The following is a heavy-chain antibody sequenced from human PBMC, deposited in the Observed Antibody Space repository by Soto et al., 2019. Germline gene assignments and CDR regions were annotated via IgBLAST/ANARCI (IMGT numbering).Heavy chain of an antibody. D-gene: IGHD4-17*01. V-gene: IGHV4-34*01. CDR2: INHSGST. CDR1: GGSFSGYY. CDR3: ARVLDYVQVLLDY. Sequence: QVQLQQWGAGLLKPSETLSLTCAVYGGSFSGYYWSWIRQPPGKGLEWIGEINHSGSTNYNPSLKSRVTISVATSNNQYALKVSSVTAAFTAVYYCARVLDYVQVLLDYRGQGTLVTVSS. J-gene: IGHJ4*02.